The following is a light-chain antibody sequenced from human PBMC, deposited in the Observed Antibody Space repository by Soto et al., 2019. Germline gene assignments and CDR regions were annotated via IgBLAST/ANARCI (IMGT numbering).Light chain of an antibody. J-gene: IGLJ1*01. V-gene: IGLV2-8*01. Sequence: QSALTQPPSASGSPGQSVTISCTGTSSDVGGYNYVSWYQQHPGKAPKLIIYEVSKRPSGVPDRFSGSKSGNTASLTVSGLQAEDEADYYCSSYVGSNNSVFGTGTKLTVL. CDR2: EVS. CDR3: SSYVGSNNSV. CDR1: SSDVGGYNY.